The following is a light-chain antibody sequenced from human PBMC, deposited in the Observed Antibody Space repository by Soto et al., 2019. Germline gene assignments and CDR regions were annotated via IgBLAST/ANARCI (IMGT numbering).Light chain of an antibody. CDR3: QQRNNWPLT. CDR1: QSVSSF. Sequence: EIVLTQSPDPLSLSPGERATLPCRASQSVSSFVAWYQQRPGQPPRLLIYDVSKRATGSTIRFSGSGSGTDFNLTISSLEPEDFAVYYCQQRNNWPLTVGGGTKVEIK. J-gene: IGKJ4*01. CDR2: DVS. V-gene: IGKV3-11*01.